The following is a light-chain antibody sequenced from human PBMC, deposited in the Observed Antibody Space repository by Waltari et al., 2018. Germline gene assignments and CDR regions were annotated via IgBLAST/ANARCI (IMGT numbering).Light chain of an antibody. Sequence: QSALTQPASVSGSPGQSITISCTGTSSDFGSYHLVSWYQQHPGKAPKLMIYEGSKRPSGVSNRFSGSKSGNTASLTISGLQAEDEADYYCCSYAGSSTVVFGGGTKLTVL. CDR2: EGS. V-gene: IGLV2-23*01. CDR1: SSDFGSYHL. CDR3: CSYAGSSTVV. J-gene: IGLJ2*01.